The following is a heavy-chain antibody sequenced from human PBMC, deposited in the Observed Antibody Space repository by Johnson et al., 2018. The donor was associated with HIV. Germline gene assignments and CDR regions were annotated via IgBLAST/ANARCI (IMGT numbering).Heavy chain of an antibody. CDR2: IRYDGSNK. J-gene: IGHJ3*02. D-gene: IGHD1-1*01. CDR3: AKGAHWTGTTHGDAFDI. V-gene: IGHV3-30*02. Sequence: QVQLVESGGGVFQPGGSLRLSCAASGFTFSSYGMHWVRQAPGKGLEWVAFIRYDGSNKYYVDSVKGRFTISRDNSKNTLYLQMNSLRAEDTAVYCCAKGAHWTGTTHGDAFDIWGQGTMVTVSS. CDR1: GFTFSSYG.